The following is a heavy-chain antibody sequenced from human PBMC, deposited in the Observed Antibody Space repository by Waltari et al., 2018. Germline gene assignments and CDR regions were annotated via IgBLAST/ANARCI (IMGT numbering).Heavy chain of an antibody. D-gene: IGHD1-7*01. CDR2: INNDGSNV. J-gene: IGHJ4*02. Sequence: DVQVVESGGGLVRPGGSLRLSCIGSGFNFSNYFIHWVRQAPGEGPVWVARINNDGSNVNYADSVKGRFSISRDNAKSTVYLQMNNLRGEDTALYHCLNYDFDSWGQGTLVTVSS. CDR3: LNYDFDS. CDR1: GFNFSNYF. V-gene: IGHV3-74*01.